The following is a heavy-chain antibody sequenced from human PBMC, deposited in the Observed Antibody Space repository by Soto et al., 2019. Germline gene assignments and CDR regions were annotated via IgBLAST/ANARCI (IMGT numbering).Heavy chain of an antibody. CDR1: GYTFTSYD. D-gene: IGHD2-15*01. J-gene: IGHJ5*02. Sequence: ASVKVSCKASGYTFTSYDINWVRQATGQGLEWMGWMNPNSGNTGYAQKFQGRVTMTRNTSISTAYMELSSLRSEDTAVYYCARGPDCSGGSCYYWFDPWGQGTLVTVSS. CDR3: ARGPDCSGGSCYYWFDP. CDR2: MNPNSGNT. V-gene: IGHV1-8*01.